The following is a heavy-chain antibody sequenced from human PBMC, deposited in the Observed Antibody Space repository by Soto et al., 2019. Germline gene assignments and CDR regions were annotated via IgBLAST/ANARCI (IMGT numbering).Heavy chain of an antibody. CDR3: ARDHDSSGWYVDY. Sequence: EVQLVESGGGLVKPGGSLRLSCAASGFTFSSYSMNWVRQAPGKGLEWVSSISSSSSYIYYADSVKGRFTISRENAKNSLYLQMNSLRAEDTAVYYCARDHDSSGWYVDYWGQGTLVTVSS. J-gene: IGHJ4*02. D-gene: IGHD6-19*01. CDR1: GFTFSSYS. CDR2: ISSSSSYI. V-gene: IGHV3-21*01.